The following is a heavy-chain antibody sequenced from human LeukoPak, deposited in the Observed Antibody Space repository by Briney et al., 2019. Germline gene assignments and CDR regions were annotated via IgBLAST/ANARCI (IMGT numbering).Heavy chain of an antibody. Sequence: GGSLRLSCAASGFTFDDYAMHWVRQAPGKGLEWVSGISWNSGNIGYADSVKGRFTISRDNAKNSLYLQMNSLRAEDTAVYYCARANQLRYFDWLLGPLDYWGQGTLVTVSS. CDR1: GFTFDDYA. D-gene: IGHD3-9*01. V-gene: IGHV3-9*01. J-gene: IGHJ4*02. CDR3: ARANQLRYFDWLLGPLDY. CDR2: ISWNSGNI.